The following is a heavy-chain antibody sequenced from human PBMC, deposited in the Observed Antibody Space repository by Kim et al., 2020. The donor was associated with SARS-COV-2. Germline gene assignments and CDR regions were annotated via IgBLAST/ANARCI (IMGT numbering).Heavy chain of an antibody. Sequence: KSRVTISVDTSKNQFSLKLSSVTAADTAVYYCARGRGIRVLRFLEWHLDYWGQGTLVTVSS. CDR3: ARGRGIRVLRFLEWHLDY. D-gene: IGHD3-3*01. J-gene: IGHJ4*02. V-gene: IGHV4-30-2*04.